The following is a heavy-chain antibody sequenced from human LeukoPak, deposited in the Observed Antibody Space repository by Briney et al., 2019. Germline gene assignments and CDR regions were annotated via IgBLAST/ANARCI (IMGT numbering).Heavy chain of an antibody. CDR2: VFSGGAT. J-gene: IGHJ4*02. Sequence: PSETLSLTCSVSGDSIYWSWVRQSPGKGLQWIGTVFSGGATSYSPSLASRVAMSLDKSKSHFSLKLSSVTAADTAIYYCAIVTSHPRYFDRWGQGTLVTVSS. V-gene: IGHV4-59*01. D-gene: IGHD3-9*01. CDR3: AIVTSHPRYFDR. CDR1: GDSIY.